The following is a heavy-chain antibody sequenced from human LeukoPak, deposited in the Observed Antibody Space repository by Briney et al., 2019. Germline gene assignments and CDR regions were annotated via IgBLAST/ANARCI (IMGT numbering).Heavy chain of an antibody. D-gene: IGHD6-13*01. J-gene: IGHJ6*02. Sequence: SETLSLTCTVSGYSISSGYYWGWIRQPPGKGLEWIGSIYHSGSTYYNPSLKSRVTISVDRSKNQFSLKLSSVTAADTAVYYCARVRYSSSWSNYYYGMDVWGQGTTVTVSS. CDR1: GYSISSGYY. V-gene: IGHV4-38-2*02. CDR3: ARVRYSSSWSNYYYGMDV. CDR2: IYHSGST.